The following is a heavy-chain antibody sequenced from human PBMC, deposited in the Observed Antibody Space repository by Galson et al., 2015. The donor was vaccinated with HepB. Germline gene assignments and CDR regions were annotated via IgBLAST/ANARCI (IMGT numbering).Heavy chain of an antibody. J-gene: IGHJ4*02. Sequence: SVKVSCKASGYTFTSFGLNWVRQAPGQGLEWMGWISACNGNTNYIQKLQGRVTMTTDTSTSTAYMELRSLRSDDTAVYYCARGSCSSISCLDYWGQGTLVTVSS. CDR1: GYTFTSFG. CDR3: ARGSCSSISCLDY. D-gene: IGHD2-2*01. CDR2: ISACNGNT. V-gene: IGHV1-18*04.